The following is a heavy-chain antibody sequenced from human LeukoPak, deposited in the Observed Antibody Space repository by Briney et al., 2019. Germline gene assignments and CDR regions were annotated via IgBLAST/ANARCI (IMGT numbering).Heavy chain of an antibody. Sequence: GSLRLSCAASGFTVSSNYMSWVRPAPGKGLEWVSVIYSGGSTYYADSVKGRFTISRDNSKNTLYLQMNSLRAEATAVYYCARGGVPAAIFFDYWGQGTLVTVSS. J-gene: IGHJ4*02. CDR1: GFTVSSNY. V-gene: IGHV3-53*01. CDR3: ARGGVPAAIFFDY. CDR2: IYSGGST. D-gene: IGHD2-2*01.